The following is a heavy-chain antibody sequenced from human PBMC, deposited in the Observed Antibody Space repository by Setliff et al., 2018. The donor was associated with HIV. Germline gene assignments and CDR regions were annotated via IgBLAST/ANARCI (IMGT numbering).Heavy chain of an antibody. CDR3: ARDGRHDRNRWYVTHQYFKH. J-gene: IGHJ1*01. CDR2: IYSSGST. V-gene: IGHV4-39*07. Sequence: PSETLSLTCTVSGGSSSSRSYYWGWIRQPPGRGLAWIGSIYSSGSTYYNPSLKSRVTISVDTSKKQFSLRLSSVTAADTAVYYCARDGRHDRNRWYVTHQYFKHWGQGTLVTVSS. D-gene: IGHD2-15*01. CDR1: GGSSSSRSYY.